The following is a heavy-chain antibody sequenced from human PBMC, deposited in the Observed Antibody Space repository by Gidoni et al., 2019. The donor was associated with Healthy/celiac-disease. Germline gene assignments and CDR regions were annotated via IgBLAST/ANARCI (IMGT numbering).Heavy chain of an antibody. CDR3: ARAGVSSGWYPIDY. Sequence: QVQLVQSGAEVKTPGASVKVSCKASGYTFTSYDINWVRQATGQGLEWMGWMNPNSGNTGYAQKFQGRVTMTRNTSISTAYMELSSLRSEDTAVYYCARAGVSSGWYPIDYWGQGTLVTVSS. D-gene: IGHD6-19*01. V-gene: IGHV1-8*01. CDR1: GYTFTSYD. CDR2: MNPNSGNT. J-gene: IGHJ4*02.